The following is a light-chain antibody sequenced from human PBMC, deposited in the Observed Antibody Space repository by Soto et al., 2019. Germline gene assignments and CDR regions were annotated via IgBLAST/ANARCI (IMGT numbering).Light chain of an antibody. V-gene: IGLV2-14*01. J-gene: IGLJ1*01. CDR3: SSYTSRSTLV. CDR1: SSDVGGYNY. Sequence: QSALTQPASVSGSPGQSITISCTGTSSDVGGYNYVSWYQQHPGKAPNLMIYEVTNRPSGVSNRFSGSKSGNTASLTISGLQAEDEADYYCSSYTSRSTLVFGTGTKLTVL. CDR2: EVT.